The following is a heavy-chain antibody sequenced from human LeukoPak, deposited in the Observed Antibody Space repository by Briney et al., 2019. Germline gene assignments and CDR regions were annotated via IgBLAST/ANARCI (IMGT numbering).Heavy chain of an antibody. Sequence: GGSLRLSCSASGFTFSSYAMHWVRQAPGKGLEYVSAISNNGGSTNYADSVKGRFTISRDNSKNTLYLQMSSLRAEDTAVYYCVNRGYTYGYHYWGQGTLVTISS. CDR2: ISNNGGST. V-gene: IGHV3-64D*06. D-gene: IGHD5-18*01. CDR3: VNRGYTYGYHY. J-gene: IGHJ4*02. CDR1: GFTFSSYA.